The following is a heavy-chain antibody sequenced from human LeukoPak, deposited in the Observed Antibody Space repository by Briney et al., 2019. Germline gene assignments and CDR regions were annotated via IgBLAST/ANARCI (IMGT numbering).Heavy chain of an antibody. D-gene: IGHD1-26*01. J-gene: IGHJ4*02. CDR1: GASITTTSFD. V-gene: IGHV4-39*01. CDR3: ARFKGGTGFDY. CDR2: ISSSGTA. Sequence: PSETPSLTCGVSGASITTTSFDWAWIRQPPGQDLEWIATISSSGTAYYNPSLMSRVTISVDTSKNQFSLDLRSVTAADTGLFYCARFKGGTGFDYWGQGILVIVSS.